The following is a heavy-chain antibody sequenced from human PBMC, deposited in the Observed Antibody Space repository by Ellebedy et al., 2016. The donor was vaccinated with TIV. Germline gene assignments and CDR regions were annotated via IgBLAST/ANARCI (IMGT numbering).Heavy chain of an antibody. CDR2: INAGNGNT. D-gene: IGHD3-3*01. V-gene: IGHV1-3*01. CDR1: GYTFTSYA. CDR3: AREHDFWSGYSFDY. Sequence: AASVKVSCKASGYTFTSYAIQWARQAPGQRLEWMGWINAGNGNTKYSQKFQGRVTITRDTSASTAYMELSSLRSEDTAVYFCAREHDFWSGYSFDYWGQGTLVTVSS. J-gene: IGHJ4*02.